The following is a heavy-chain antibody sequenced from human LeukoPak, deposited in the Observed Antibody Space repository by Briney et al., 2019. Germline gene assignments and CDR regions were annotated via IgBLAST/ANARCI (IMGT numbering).Heavy chain of an antibody. CDR1: GGSFSGYY. V-gene: IGHV4-34*01. CDR3: ARVTGTTPTPYYYYMDV. J-gene: IGHJ6*03. D-gene: IGHD1-7*01. CDR2: INHSGST. Sequence: SETLSLTCAVYGGSFSGYYCSWIRQPPGKGLEWIGEINHSGSTNYNPSLKSRVTISVDTSKNQFSLKLSSVTAADTAVYYCARVTGTTPTPYYYYMDVWGKGTTVTVSS.